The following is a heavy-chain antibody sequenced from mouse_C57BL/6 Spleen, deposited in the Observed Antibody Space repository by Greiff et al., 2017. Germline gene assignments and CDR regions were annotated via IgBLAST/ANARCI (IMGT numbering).Heavy chain of an antibody. Sequence: QVQLKQPGAELVKPGASVKLSCKASGYTFTSYWMQWVKQRPGQGLEWIGEIDPSDSYTNYNQKFKGKATLTVDTSSSTAYMQLSSLTSEDSAVYYCARHGYYDYAMDYWGQGTSVTVSS. CDR3: ARHGYYDYAMDY. CDR2: IDPSDSYT. CDR1: GYTFTSYW. J-gene: IGHJ4*01. D-gene: IGHD2-3*01. V-gene: IGHV1-50*01.